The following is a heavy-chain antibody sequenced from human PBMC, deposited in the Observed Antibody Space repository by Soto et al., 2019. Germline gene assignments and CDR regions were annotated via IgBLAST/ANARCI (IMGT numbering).Heavy chain of an antibody. CDR2: IFWNDDR. J-gene: IGHJ4*02. CDR1: GFSLSKARMG. D-gene: IGHD1-26*01. V-gene: IGHV2-26*01. Sequence: QVTLKESGPVLVQPTETLTLTCTVSGFSLSKARMGVSWIRQPPGKALEWLAHIFWNDDRSYNTSLKSRLTISRDTSKSQVVLTMTNVDPVDTGTHFCARALREGLPIYSFDSWGQGTLVTVSS. CDR3: ARALREGLPIYSFDS.